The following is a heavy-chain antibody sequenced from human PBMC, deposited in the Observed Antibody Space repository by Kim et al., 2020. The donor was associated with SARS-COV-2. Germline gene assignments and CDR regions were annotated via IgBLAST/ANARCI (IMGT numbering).Heavy chain of an antibody. Sequence: GGSLRLSCAASGFTFSSYAMHWVRQAPGKGLEWVAVIWYDGSNKYYADSVKGRFTISRDNSKNTLYLQMNSLRAEDTAVYYCAKDRVSSGGSAFDIWGQGTMVTVSS. CDR3: AKDRVSSGGSAFDI. CDR1: GFTFSSYA. J-gene: IGHJ3*02. D-gene: IGHD6-19*01. CDR2: IWYDGSNK. V-gene: IGHV3-33*06.